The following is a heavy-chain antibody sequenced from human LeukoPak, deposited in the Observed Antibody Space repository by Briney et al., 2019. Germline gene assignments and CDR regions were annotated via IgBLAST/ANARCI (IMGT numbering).Heavy chain of an antibody. CDR3: ARVAGYYDSSGHLEGAFDI. D-gene: IGHD3-22*01. CDR2: ISSSSSYI. Sequence: GGFLRLSCAPSGFTFSSYSMNWVRQAPGKGLEWVSSISSSSSYIYYADSVKGRFTISRDNAKNSLYLQMNSLRAEDTAVYYCARVAGYYDSSGHLEGAFDIWGQGTMVTVSS. V-gene: IGHV3-21*01. CDR1: GFTFSSYS. J-gene: IGHJ3*02.